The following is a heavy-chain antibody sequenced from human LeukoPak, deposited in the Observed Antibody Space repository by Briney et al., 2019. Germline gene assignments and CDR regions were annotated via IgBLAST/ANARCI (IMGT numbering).Heavy chain of an antibody. D-gene: IGHD1-26*01. Sequence: ASVKVSCKASGYTFADYYIHWVRQAPGQGLEWMGWINPNSVTNYAQQFQGRVTMTRDTSISTAYMELSRLISDDMAVYYCSRGEVDGPDFDYWGQGTLVTVSS. CDR2: INPNSVT. CDR1: GYTFADYY. J-gene: IGHJ4*02. V-gene: IGHV1-2*02. CDR3: SRGEVDGPDFDY.